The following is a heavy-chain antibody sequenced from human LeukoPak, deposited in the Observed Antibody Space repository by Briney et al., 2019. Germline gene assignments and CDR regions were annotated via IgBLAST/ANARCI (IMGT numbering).Heavy chain of an antibody. CDR1: GGSFSGYY. CDR3: APHYYYGSGSYYYRY. Sequence: SETLSLTCAVYGGSFSGYYWSWIRQPPGKGLEWIGAINHSRSTNYNPSLKSRGTILVDTSKHQFSLKLSSVTAADTAVYYCAPHYYYGSGSYYYRYWGQGTLVIVSS. V-gene: IGHV4-34*01. J-gene: IGHJ4*02. CDR2: INHSRST. D-gene: IGHD3-10*01.